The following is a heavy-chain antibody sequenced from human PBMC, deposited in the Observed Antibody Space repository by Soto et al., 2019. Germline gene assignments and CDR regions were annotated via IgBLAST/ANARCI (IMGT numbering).Heavy chain of an antibody. CDR1: GGSISSGGYS. D-gene: IGHD5-18*01. J-gene: IGHJ4*02. CDR2: IYHSGST. Sequence: SETLSLTCAVSGGSISSGGYSWSWIRQPPGKGLEWIGYIYHSGSTYYNPSLKGRGTISVDRSKNQFSLKLSSVTAADTAVYYCARAKVDTAKTVAEPLRVYFDYWGQGTLVTVSS. V-gene: IGHV4-30-2*01. CDR3: ARAKVDTAKTVAEPLRVYFDY.